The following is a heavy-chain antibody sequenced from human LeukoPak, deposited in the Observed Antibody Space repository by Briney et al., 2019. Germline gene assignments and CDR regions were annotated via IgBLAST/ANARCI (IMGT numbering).Heavy chain of an antibody. V-gene: IGHV1-3*01. Sequence: RASVKVSCKASGYTFTSYAMHWVRQAPGQRLEWMGWINAGNGNTKYSQKFQGRVTITRDTSASTAYMELSSLRSEDTAVYYCARGSYYYDSSGYRGGNWFDPWGQGTLVTVSS. CDR1: GYTFTSYA. CDR2: INAGNGNT. D-gene: IGHD3-22*01. J-gene: IGHJ5*02. CDR3: ARGSYYYDSSGYRGGNWFDP.